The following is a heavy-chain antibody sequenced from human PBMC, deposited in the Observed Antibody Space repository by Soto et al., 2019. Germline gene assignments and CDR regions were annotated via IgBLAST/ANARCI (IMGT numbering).Heavy chain of an antibody. V-gene: IGHV3-23*01. CDR3: ANGRQWELALDE. CDR2: ISGSGGST. Sequence: PGGPQGHSCPAYGGTFGRNAMLWVSQEPGKGLEWVSAISGSGGSTYYADSVKGRFTISRDISKNTLYLQMNSLRAEDTAVYYCANGRQWELALDEWGQGTLV. D-gene: IGHD1-26*01. J-gene: IGHJ4*02. CDR1: GGTFGRNA.